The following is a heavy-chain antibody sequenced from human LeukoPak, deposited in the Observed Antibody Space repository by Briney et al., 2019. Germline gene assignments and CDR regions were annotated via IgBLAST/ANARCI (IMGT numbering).Heavy chain of an antibody. CDR3: ARDRTTVTTFDY. J-gene: IGHJ4*02. CDR2: ISSSSSYI. V-gene: IGHV3-21*01. CDR1: RFTFSTYT. Sequence: GGSLRLSCAASRFTFSTYTMNWVRQAPGKGLEWVSSISSSSSYIYYADSVKGRFTISRDSAKNSLYLQMNTLRAEDTAVYYCARDRTTVTTFDYWGQGTLVTVSS. D-gene: IGHD4-17*01.